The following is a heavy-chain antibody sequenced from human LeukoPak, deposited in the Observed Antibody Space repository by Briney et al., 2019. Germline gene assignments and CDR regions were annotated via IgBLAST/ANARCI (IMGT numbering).Heavy chain of an antibody. Sequence: PSETLSLTCAVSGGSISSGGYSWSWIRQPPGKGLEWIGYIYHSGGTYYNPSLKSRVTISVDRSKNQFSLKLSSVTAADTAVYYCARGPVYYDILTGFSGAYCFDYWGQGTLVTVSS. CDR1: GGSISSGGYS. CDR2: IYHSGGT. D-gene: IGHD3-9*01. J-gene: IGHJ4*02. V-gene: IGHV4-30-2*01. CDR3: ARGPVYYDILTGFSGAYCFDY.